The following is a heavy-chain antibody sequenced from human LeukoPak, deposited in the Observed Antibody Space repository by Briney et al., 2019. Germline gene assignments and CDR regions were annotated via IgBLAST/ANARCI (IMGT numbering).Heavy chain of an antibody. CDR2: IYSGGST. V-gene: IGHV3-53*01. D-gene: IGHD3-10*01. CDR3: ASNYYGSGSHTLDY. J-gene: IGHJ4*02. Sequence: GGSLRLSCAASGFTVSSNYMSWVRQAPGKGLEWVSVIYSGGSTYYADSVKGRFTISRDNSKNTLYLQMNSLRAEDTAVYYCASNYYGSGSHTLDYWGQGTLVTVSS. CDR1: GFTVSSNY.